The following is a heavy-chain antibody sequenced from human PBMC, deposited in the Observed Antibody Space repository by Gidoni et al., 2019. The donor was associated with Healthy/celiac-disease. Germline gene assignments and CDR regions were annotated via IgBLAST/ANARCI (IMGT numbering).Heavy chain of an antibody. CDR2: ISYDGSNK. CDR1: GCTFSSYG. J-gene: IGHJ4*02. V-gene: IGHV3-30*18. Sequence: QVQLVESGGGVVQPGRSLRLSCAAYGCTFSSYGMHWVRQAPGKGLEWVAVISYDGSNKLYSDSVKGRFTISRDNSKNTLYLQMNSLRAEDTAVYYCAKVSMITFGGGFDYWGQGTLVTVSS. D-gene: IGHD3-16*01. CDR3: AKVSMITFGGGFDY.